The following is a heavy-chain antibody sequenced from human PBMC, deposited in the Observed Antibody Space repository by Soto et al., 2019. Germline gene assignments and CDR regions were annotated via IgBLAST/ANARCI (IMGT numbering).Heavy chain of an antibody. CDR3: ARHPLLTRAWHIDR. CDR2: IFHSGDT. J-gene: IGHJ2*01. V-gene: IGHV4-31*02. Sequence: SETLSLTCTVSGGSIDPSDYYWSWLRQQPGKGLEWIGYIFHSGDTYYNPSLTGRLAFSLDTSKNQFSLRLTSVTVADTALYFCARHPLLTRAWHIDRWGRGTLVSVS. CDR1: GGSIDPSDYY. D-gene: IGHD7-27*01.